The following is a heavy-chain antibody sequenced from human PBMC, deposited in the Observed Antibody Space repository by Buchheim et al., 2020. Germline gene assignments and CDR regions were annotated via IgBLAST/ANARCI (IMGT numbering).Heavy chain of an antibody. CDR2: INHSGST. J-gene: IGHJ5*02. Sequence: VQLQQWGAGLLKPSETLSLTCAVYGGSFSGYYWSWIRQPPGKGLEWIGEINHSGSTNYNPSLKSRVTISVDTSKNQFSLKLSSVTAADTAVYYCARTSYSSGWVRGPWGQGTL. V-gene: IGHV4-34*01. CDR1: GGSFSGYY. CDR3: ARTSYSSGWVRGP. D-gene: IGHD6-19*01.